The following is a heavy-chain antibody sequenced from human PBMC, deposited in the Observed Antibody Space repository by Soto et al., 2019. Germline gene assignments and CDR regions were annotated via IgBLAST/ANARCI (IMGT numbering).Heavy chain of an antibody. CDR3: AKEMTSGYYLFDY. CDR2: ISGTGGST. D-gene: IGHD3-22*01. CDR1: GFTFSSYA. Sequence: EVQLLQSGGGLVQPGGSLRLSCAASGFTFSSYAMSWVRQAPGKGLEWVSTISGTGGSTYYPDSVKGRFTISRDNSKNKVYLQMNSLRAEDAAVYDCAKEMTSGYYLFDYWGQGTLVTVSS. V-gene: IGHV3-23*01. J-gene: IGHJ4*02.